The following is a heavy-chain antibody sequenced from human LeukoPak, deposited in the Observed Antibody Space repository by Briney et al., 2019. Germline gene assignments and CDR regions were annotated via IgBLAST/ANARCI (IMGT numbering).Heavy chain of an antibody. V-gene: IGHV5-51*01. CDR2: IYPTDSIT. J-gene: IGHJ5*02. D-gene: IGHD4-17*01. CDR3: ARLAPDCADYWFDH. Sequence: KRGESLKISCQTSGYDFSTKWIGWVRQMPGKGLEWMGIIYPTDSITRYSPSFQGHVSISVDTSINTAYLQWASLRPSDTAMYFCARLAPDCADYWFDHWGQGTLVTVSS. CDR1: GYDFSTKW.